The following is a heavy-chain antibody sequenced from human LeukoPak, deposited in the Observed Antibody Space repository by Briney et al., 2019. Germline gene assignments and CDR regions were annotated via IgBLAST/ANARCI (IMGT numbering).Heavy chain of an antibody. CDR2: INYRGNT. V-gene: IGHV4-39*01. J-gene: IGHJ4*02. D-gene: IGHD6-13*01. Sequence: GSLRLSCAASGFVFSSYSMNWVRQPPGKGLEWIGNINYRGNTVYNPSLESRVSMSVDTSRSQFSLRLRSVTAADTSVYYCARRRAAAGPFDYWGQGTRVTVSS. CDR1: GFVFSSYSMN. CDR3: ARRRAAAGPFDY.